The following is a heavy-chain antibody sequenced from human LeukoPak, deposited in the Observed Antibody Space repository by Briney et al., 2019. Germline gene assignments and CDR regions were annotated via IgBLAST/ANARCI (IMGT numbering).Heavy chain of an antibody. Sequence: GASVKVSCKASGGTFSSYAISWVRQAPGQGLEWMGRIIPILGIANYAQKFQGRVTITADKSTSTAYMELSSLRSEDTAVYYCAREAELELXXXDYWGQGTLVTVSS. CDR2: IIPILGIA. CDR3: AREAELELXXXDY. CDR1: GGTFSSYA. D-gene: IGHD1-7*01. V-gene: IGHV1-69*04. J-gene: IGHJ4*02.